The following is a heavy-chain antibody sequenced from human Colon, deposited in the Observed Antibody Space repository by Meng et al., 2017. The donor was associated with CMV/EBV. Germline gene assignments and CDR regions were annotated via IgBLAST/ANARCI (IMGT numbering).Heavy chain of an antibody. J-gene: IGHJ4*02. Sequence: GDSFYSNNVAGNWIRKSTSRGLEWLGRTYYRSQWYTDYAVSLRSRINIKADTAKNQFSLQLNSVTPEDTAMYYCARVISSIGIIDYWGQGSLVTVSS. CDR3: ARVISSIGIIDY. CDR1: GDSFYSNNVA. D-gene: IGHD1-26*01. CDR2: TYYRSQWYT. V-gene: IGHV6-1*01.